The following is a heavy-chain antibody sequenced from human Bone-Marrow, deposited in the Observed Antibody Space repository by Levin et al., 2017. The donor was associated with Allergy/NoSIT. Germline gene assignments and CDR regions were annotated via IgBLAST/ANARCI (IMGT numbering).Heavy chain of an antibody. J-gene: IGHJ4*02. CDR1: GGSITSTSYY. D-gene: IGHD3-22*01. Sequence: PSETLSLTCTVSGGSITSTSYYWGWIRQPPGKGLEWIGSLYYSGSTDYKPSLKSRVTISVDTSKNQFSLKLTSVTAADTAVYYCARHVGDYYFDTSGVVDYWGQGTLVTVSS. V-gene: IGHV4-39*01. CDR3: ARHVGDYYFDTSGVVDY. CDR2: LYYSGST.